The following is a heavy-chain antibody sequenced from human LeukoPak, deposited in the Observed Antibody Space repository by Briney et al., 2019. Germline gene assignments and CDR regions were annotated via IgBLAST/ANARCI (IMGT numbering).Heavy chain of an antibody. J-gene: IGHJ4*02. CDR1: GFTFSSYA. CDR2: ISGSGGST. Sequence: GGSLRLSCAASGFTFSSYAMSWVRQAPGKGLEWVSAISGSGGSTYYADSVKGRFTISRDNSKNTLYLQMNSLRAEDTAVYYCANDLPGIAAAGRSPLDYWGQGTLVTVSS. D-gene: IGHD6-13*01. V-gene: IGHV3-23*01. CDR3: ANDLPGIAAAGRSPLDY.